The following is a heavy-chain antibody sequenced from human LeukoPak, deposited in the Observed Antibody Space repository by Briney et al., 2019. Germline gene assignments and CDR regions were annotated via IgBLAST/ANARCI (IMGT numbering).Heavy chain of an antibody. J-gene: IGHJ6*02. V-gene: IGHV1-8*01. CDR1: GYTFTSYD. Sequence: ASVKVSCKASGYTFTSYDINWVRQAPGQGLEWMGWMNPNSGNTGYAQKFQGRVTMTRNTSISTAYMELSSLRSEDTAVYYCAKGSGSYYTGYYYYGMDVWGQGTTVTVSS. CDR2: MNPNSGNT. CDR3: AKGSGSYYTGYYYYGMDV. D-gene: IGHD3-10*01.